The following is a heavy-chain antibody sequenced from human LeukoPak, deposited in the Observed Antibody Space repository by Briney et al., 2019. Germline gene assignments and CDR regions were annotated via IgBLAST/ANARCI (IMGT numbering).Heavy chain of an antibody. CDR1: GGSISSSSYY. D-gene: IGHD3-22*01. CDR2: ICYSGST. V-gene: IGHV4-39*01. J-gene: IGHJ4*02. CDR3: ARHGGGSYYDSSDYFFDY. Sequence: SETLSLTCTVSGGSISSSSYYWGWIRQPPGKGLEWIGSICYSGSTYYNPSLKSRVTISVDTSKYQFSLKLSSVTAADTAVYYCARHGGGSYYDSSDYFFDYWGQGPLVTVSS.